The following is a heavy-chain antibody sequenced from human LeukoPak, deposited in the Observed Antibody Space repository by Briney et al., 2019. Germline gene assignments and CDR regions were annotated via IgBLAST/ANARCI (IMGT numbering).Heavy chain of an antibody. CDR2: IIPMFGTG. V-gene: IGHV1-69*01. CDR1: GGTFRSYA. J-gene: IGHJ4*02. CDR3: ARVEDSTGWFMFLS. D-gene: IGHD6-19*01. Sequence: PVASVKVSCKASGGTFRSYAISWVRQAPGQGLEWMGGIIPMFGTGNYAQKFQGRLTITADESTTTAYMELSSLRSEDTAVYYCARVEDSTGWFMFLSWGQGTLVTVSS.